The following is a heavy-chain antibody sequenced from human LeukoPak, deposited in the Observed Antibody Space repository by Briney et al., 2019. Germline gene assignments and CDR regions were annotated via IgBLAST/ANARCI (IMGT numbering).Heavy chain of an antibody. CDR1: GYTFTGYY. CDR2: INPNSGGT. J-gene: IGHJ6*02. V-gene: IGHV1-2*02. CDR3: ERVTGNFYAMDV. D-gene: IGHD1-20*01. Sequence: ASVKVSCKASGYTFTGYYMHWVRQAPGQGLEWMGWINPNSGGTNYAQKFQGRVTMTRDTSITTAYMELSRLRSDDTAVYYCERVTGNFYAMDVWGQGTTVTVSS.